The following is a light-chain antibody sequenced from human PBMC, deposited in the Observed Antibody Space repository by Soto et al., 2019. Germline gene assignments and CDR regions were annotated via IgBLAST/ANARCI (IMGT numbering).Light chain of an antibody. Sequence: DIQMTQSPSSLSASVGDRVTITCRASQSIDNWLAWYQQKPGKAPKLLIFRASTLTSGVPSRFSGSGSGTQFTLTISSLQPDDFATYYCQQYNSYSAYTFGQGTKLEIK. CDR2: RAS. J-gene: IGKJ2*01. V-gene: IGKV1-5*03. CDR3: QQYNSYSAYT. CDR1: QSIDNW.